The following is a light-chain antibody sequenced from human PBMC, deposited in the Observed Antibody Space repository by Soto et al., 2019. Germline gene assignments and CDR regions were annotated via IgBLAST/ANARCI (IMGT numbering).Light chain of an antibody. V-gene: IGKV1-5*01. CDR3: QQYNSYPWT. CDR2: DAS. Sequence: DIQMTQSPSTLSASVGDRVTITCRASQSISSWLAWYQQKPGKAPKLLIYDASSLESGVPSRFSGSGSGTEFTLTITSLQPDDFATYYCQQYNSYPWTFGQGTKVYIK. CDR1: QSISSW. J-gene: IGKJ1*01.